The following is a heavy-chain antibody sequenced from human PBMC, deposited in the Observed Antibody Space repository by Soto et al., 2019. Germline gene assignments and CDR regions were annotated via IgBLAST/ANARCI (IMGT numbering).Heavy chain of an antibody. V-gene: IGHV3-23*01. Sequence: EVQLLESGGGLVQPGGSLRLSCAASGFTFSNSGMSWVRQAPGKALEWVSSISGSGDRTYYADSVKGRFTISRDNSKNTLYLKMDSLRVEDTAVYYCATIAVTGSWYFDLWGRGTLVTVSS. CDR3: ATIAVTGSWYFDL. CDR2: ISGSGDRT. CDR1: GFTFSNSG. D-gene: IGHD6-19*01. J-gene: IGHJ2*01.